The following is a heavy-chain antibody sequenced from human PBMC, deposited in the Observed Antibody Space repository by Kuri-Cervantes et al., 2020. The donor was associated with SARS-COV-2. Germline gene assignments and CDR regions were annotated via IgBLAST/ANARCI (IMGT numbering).Heavy chain of an antibody. V-gene: IGHV5-10-1*01. CDR1: GYRFTSYW. CDR3: ARQGWELFQWSNDFDY. D-gene: IGHD1-26*01. J-gene: IGHJ4*02. Sequence: KVSCKGCGYRFTSYWISWVRQMPGKGLEWMGRIDPSDSYTNYSPSFQGHVTISADKSISTAYLQWSSLKASDTAMYYCARQGWELFQWSNDFDYWGQGTLVTVS. CDR2: IDPSDSYT.